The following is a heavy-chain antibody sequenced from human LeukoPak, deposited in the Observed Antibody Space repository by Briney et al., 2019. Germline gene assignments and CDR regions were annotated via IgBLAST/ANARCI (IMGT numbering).Heavy chain of an antibody. Sequence: PGGSLRLSCAASGFTFDDYGMSWVRQAPGKGLEWVSGINWNGGSTGYADSVKGRFTISRDNSKNTLYLQMNSLRAEDTAVYYCARRAGDYSHPYDYWGQGTLVTVSS. J-gene: IGHJ4*02. CDR3: ARRAGDYSHPYDY. V-gene: IGHV3-20*04. CDR1: GFTFDDYG. D-gene: IGHD3-22*01. CDR2: INWNGGST.